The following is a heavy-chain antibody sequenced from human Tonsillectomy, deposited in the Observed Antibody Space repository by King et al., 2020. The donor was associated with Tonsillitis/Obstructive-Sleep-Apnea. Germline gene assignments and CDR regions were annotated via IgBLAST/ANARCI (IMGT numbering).Heavy chain of an antibody. CDR1: GFPFSGSA. D-gene: IGHD6-13*01. J-gene: IGHJ3*02. Sequence: VPLVESGGGLVQPGGSLQLSCAASGFPFSGSAMHWVRQASGNGLEWVGRIRSKATSYATAYAASVKGRFTISRDDSKNTAYLQMNSLKTEDTAVYYCTSYIAAAGTVAFDIWGQGTMVTVSS. CDR3: TSYIAAAGTVAFDI. CDR2: IRSKATSYAT. V-gene: IGHV3-73*02.